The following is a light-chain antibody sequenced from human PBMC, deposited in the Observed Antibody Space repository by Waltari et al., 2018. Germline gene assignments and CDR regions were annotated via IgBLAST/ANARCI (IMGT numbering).Light chain of an antibody. V-gene: IGLV2-23*01. J-gene: IGLJ3*02. Sequence: QSALTQPASVSGSPGQSITISCTGTTRDVGNYNLFSCYQQYPGKAPKVMIYDDNRRPSGVSDRFPGSKSGHTASRTISGVQAEDEAYYYCCSYAGSYTWVFGGGTKLTVL. CDR2: DDN. CDR3: CSYAGSYTWV. CDR1: TRDVGNYNL.